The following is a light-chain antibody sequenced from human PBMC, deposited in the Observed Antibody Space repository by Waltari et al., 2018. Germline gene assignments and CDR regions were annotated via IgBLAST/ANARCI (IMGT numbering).Light chain of an antibody. V-gene: IGLV2-14*01. J-gene: IGLJ2*01. Sequence: QSALTQPASVSGSPGQSITISCTGTSSDAGGYNYVSWYQQHPGKAPKLIIYEVSNRPSGVSNRFAGSKAGNTASLTISGLQAEDEADYYCSSYTSSSTWVFGGGTYLTVL. CDR1: SSDAGGYNY. CDR2: EVS. CDR3: SSYTSSSTWV.